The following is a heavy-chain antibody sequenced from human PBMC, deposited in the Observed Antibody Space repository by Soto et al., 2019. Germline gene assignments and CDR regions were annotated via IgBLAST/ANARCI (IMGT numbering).Heavy chain of an antibody. D-gene: IGHD3-10*01. V-gene: IGHV3-23*01. J-gene: IGHJ4*02. CDR3: AKVRRFGELRSLY. CDR1: GFTFSSYA. CDR2: IGVSGDTT. Sequence: EVQLLESGGGLVQPGGSLRLSCAASGFTFSSYAMSCVRQAPGKGLEWVSAIGVSGDTTYYADSVKGRFTISRDNSKNTLYLQMGSLRAEETAVYYCAKVRRFGELRSLYWGQGTLVTVSS.